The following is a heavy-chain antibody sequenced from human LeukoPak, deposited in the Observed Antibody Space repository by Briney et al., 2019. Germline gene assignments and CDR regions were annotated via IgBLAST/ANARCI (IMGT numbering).Heavy chain of an antibody. CDR1: GFTFSSYG. CDR3: AKDGASSSTSPGWFDP. Sequence: GGSLRLSCAASGFTFSSYGMHWVRQAPGKGLEWVAFIRYDGSNKYYADSVKGRFTISRDNSKSTLYLQMNSLRAEDTAVYYCAKDGASSSTSPGWFDPWGQGTLVTVSS. CDR2: IRYDGSNK. J-gene: IGHJ5*02. V-gene: IGHV3-30*02. D-gene: IGHD2-2*01.